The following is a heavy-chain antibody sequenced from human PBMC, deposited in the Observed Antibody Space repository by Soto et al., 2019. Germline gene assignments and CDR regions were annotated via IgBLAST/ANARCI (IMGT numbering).Heavy chain of an antibody. CDR2: IYYSGST. V-gene: IGHV4-31*03. J-gene: IGHJ5*02. CDR1: GGSISSGGYY. CDR3: ARAYSSSWWYNWFDP. Sequence: SETLSLTCTVSGGSISSGGYYWSWIRQHPGKGLEWIGYIYYSGSTYYNPSLKSRVTISVETSKNQFSLKLSSVTAADTAVYYCARAYSSSWWYNWFDPWGQGTLVTVSS. D-gene: IGHD6-13*01.